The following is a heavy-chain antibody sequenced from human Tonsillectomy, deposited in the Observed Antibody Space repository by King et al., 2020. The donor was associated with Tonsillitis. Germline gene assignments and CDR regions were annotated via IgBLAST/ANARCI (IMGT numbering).Heavy chain of an antibody. CDR1: GGSISSGDYY. CDR2: IYYSGST. D-gene: IGHD3-22*01. J-gene: IGHJ5*02. CDR3: ARDMNYFDSSGYPPFNWFDP. Sequence: VQLQESGPGLVKPSQTLSLTCTVSGGSISSGDYYWSWIRQPPGKGLEWIGYIYYSGSTYYNPPLKSRVTISVDTSKNQFSLKLSSVTAADTAVYYCARDMNYFDSSGYPPFNWFDPWGQGTLVTVSS. V-gene: IGHV4-30-4*01.